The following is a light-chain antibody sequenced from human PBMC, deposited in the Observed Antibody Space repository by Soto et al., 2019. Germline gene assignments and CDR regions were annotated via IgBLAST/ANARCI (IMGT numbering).Light chain of an antibody. CDR1: SRDVGGFDY. CDR3: CSYAGIHTYV. V-gene: IGLV2-11*01. CDR2: DVA. J-gene: IGLJ1*01. Sequence: ALTQPRSVSGSPGQSVTISCTGTSRDVGGFDYVSWYQQHPGKVPTLIMYDVAQRPSGVPERFSGFKSGNTASLTISGLDPGDEADYYCCSYAGIHTYVFGTGTKLTVL.